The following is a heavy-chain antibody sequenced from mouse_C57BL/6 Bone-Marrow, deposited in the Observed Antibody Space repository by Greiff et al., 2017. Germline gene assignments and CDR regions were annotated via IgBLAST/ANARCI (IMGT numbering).Heavy chain of an antibody. CDR2: IYLGSGST. CDR3: ARPLLWYFDV. J-gene: IGHJ1*03. V-gene: IGHV1-55*01. CDR1: GYTFTSYW. Sequence: QVQLQQPGAELVKPGASVKMSCKASGYTFTSYWITWVKQRPGQGLEWIGDIYLGSGSTNYNEKFKSKATLTVDTSSSTAYMQLSSLTSEDSAVYYCARPLLWYFDVWGTGTTVTVSS.